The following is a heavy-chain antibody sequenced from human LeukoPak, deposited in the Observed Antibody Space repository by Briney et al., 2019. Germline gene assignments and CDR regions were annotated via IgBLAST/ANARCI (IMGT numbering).Heavy chain of an antibody. Sequence: GGSLRLSCAASGFTFGSYDMHWVRQATGRGLEWVSAIGTAGDPYYPGSVKGRFTISRENAKNSLYLQMNSLRAGDTAVYYCAKDPQYYYDSSGYYGDYWGQGTLVTVSS. V-gene: IGHV3-13*05. J-gene: IGHJ4*02. CDR2: IGTAGDP. CDR3: AKDPQYYYDSSGYYGDY. CDR1: GFTFGSYD. D-gene: IGHD3-22*01.